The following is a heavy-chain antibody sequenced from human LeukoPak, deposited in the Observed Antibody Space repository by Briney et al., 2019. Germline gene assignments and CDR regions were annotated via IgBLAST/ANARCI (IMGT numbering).Heavy chain of an antibody. CDR2: INTDGSTT. CDR3: STGAPGDNSQGSRDY. J-gene: IGHJ4*02. CDR1: GFTFSNYW. Sequence: GESLKISCAASGFTFSNYWMHWVRQAPGKGLVWVSRINTDGSTTTYADSVKGRFTISRDNAKNTLYLQMNSLRAEDTAVYYCSTGAPGDNSQGSRDYWGQGTLVTVSS. D-gene: IGHD4-23*01. V-gene: IGHV3-74*01.